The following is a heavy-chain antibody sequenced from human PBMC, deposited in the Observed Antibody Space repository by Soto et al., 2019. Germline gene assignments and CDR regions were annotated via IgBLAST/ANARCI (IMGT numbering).Heavy chain of an antibody. CDR1: GGTFSSYA. CDR2: IIPIFGTA. CDR3: ASRDGGRFGSYYYYGMDV. V-gene: IGHV1-69*12. D-gene: IGHD1-26*01. J-gene: IGHJ6*02. Sequence: QVQLVQSGAEVKKPGSSVKVSCKASGGTFSSYAISWVRQAPGQGLEWMGGIIPIFGTANYAQKFQGRVTMTAHESTSTPYMALSSLRSEDTAVYYRASRDGGRFGSYYYYGMDVWGQGTTVTVSS.